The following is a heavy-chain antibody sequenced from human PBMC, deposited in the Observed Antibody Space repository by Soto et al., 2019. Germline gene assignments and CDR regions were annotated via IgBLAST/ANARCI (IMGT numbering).Heavy chain of an antibody. Sequence: LRLSCPASGFTFSTYAMSWVRQAPGKGLEWVSAISGSGTSTYYTASVKGRFTVSRDNSKNTLYLQMNSLRVEDTAEYYCAKSRSGWYRFDGWGHGTLVTVSS. CDR1: GFTFSTYA. D-gene: IGHD6-19*01. CDR2: ISGSGTST. CDR3: AKSRSGWYRFDG. V-gene: IGHV3-23*01. J-gene: IGHJ4*01.